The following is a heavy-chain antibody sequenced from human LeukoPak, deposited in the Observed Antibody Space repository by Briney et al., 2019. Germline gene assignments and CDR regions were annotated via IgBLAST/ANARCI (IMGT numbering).Heavy chain of an antibody. CDR1: GGTFGSYA. CDR3: ARVLPTVTPEAFDI. CDR2: IIPILGIA. D-gene: IGHD4-17*01. J-gene: IGHJ3*02. V-gene: IGHV1-69*04. Sequence: SVKVSCKASGGTFGSYAISWVRQAPGQGLEWMGRIIPILGIANYAQKFQGRVTITADKSTSTAYMGLSSLRSEDTAVYYCARVLPTVTPEAFDIWGKGPRVTVSS.